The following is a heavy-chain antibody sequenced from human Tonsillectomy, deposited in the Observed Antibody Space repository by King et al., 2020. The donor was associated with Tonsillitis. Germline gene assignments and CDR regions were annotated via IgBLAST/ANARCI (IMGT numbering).Heavy chain of an antibody. CDR3: AKDRDFGEYFDL. CDR1: GFSFSSYA. Sequence: VQLVESGGGLVQPGGSLRLSCAASGFSFSSYAMSWVRQAPGEGLEWVSAISGSGGSTYYADSVKGRFTISRDNSKNTLYLQMNSLRAEDTAGYYCAKDRDFGEYFDLWGRGTLVTVSS. D-gene: IGHD3-3*01. J-gene: IGHJ2*01. V-gene: IGHV3-23*04. CDR2: ISGSGGST.